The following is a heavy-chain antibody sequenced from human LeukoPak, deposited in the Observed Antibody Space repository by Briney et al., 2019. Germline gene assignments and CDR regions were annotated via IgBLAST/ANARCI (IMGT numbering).Heavy chain of an antibody. CDR3: ARVLYGSSGYRPDY. CDR1: GGSISSYY. D-gene: IGHD3-22*01. Sequence: PSETLSLTCTVSGGSISSYYWSWIRQPPGKGLEWIGCIYYSGSTNYNPSLKSRVTISVDTSKNQFSLKLSSVTAADTAVYYCARVLYGSSGYRPDYWGQGTLVTVSS. CDR2: IYYSGST. J-gene: IGHJ4*02. V-gene: IGHV4-59*01.